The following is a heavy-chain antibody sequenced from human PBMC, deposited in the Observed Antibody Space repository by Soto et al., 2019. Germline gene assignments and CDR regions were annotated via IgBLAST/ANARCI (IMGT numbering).Heavy chain of an antibody. V-gene: IGHV4-4*07. CDR2: IYATGTT. D-gene: IGHD3-22*01. J-gene: IGHJ6*01. CDR3: ARSYDSSGYASGDV. Sequence: PSETLSLTCTVSGASISGFYWSWIRKSAGKGLEWIGRIYATGTTDYNPSLKSRVMMSVDTSKNQFSLKLSSVTAADTAVYYCARSYDSSGYASGDVWGQGTTVNAS. CDR1: GASISGFY.